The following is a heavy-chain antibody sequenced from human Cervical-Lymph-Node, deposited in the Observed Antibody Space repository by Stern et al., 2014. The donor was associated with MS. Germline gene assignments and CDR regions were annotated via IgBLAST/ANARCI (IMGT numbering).Heavy chain of an antibody. J-gene: IGHJ2*01. CDR1: GFTFSNYG. Sequence: EVQLVESGGGFVKPGGSLRLSCAVSGFTFSNYGMSWVRRAPGKGLEWVSAISGIGGSTFYADSVKGRFTISRNNFQNTLYLQMSSLRADDTAVYYCAKVSDDYYAHWFFDLWGRGTLVTVSS. CDR2: ISGIGGST. CDR3: AKVSDDYYAHWFFDL. V-gene: IGHV3-23*04. D-gene: IGHD2-21*02.